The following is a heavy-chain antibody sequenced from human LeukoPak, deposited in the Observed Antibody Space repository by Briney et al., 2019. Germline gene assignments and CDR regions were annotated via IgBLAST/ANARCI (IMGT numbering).Heavy chain of an antibody. Sequence: ASVKVSCKVSGYTLTELSMHWVRQAPGKGPEWMGGFDPEDGETIYAQKFQGRVTMTEDTSTDTAYMELSSLRSEDTAVYYCATLSPSRGVIMGDNWFDPWGQGTLVTVSS. J-gene: IGHJ5*02. CDR3: ATLSPSRGVIMGDNWFDP. D-gene: IGHD3-10*01. CDR2: FDPEDGET. CDR1: GYTLTELS. V-gene: IGHV1-24*01.